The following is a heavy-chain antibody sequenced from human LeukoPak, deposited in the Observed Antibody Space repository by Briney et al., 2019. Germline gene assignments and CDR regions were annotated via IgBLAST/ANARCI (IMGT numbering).Heavy chain of an antibody. J-gene: IGHJ3*02. V-gene: IGHV3-20*04. CDR1: GFTFDEYG. Sequence: GGSLRLSCAASGFTFDEYGMSWVRQAPGKGLEWVSGINWNGDNTGYADSVQGRFTISRDNAKNSLYLQMNSLRAEDTALYYCARYPYYYDSSGYGAFDMWGQGTMVTVSS. CDR3: ARYPYYYDSSGYGAFDM. D-gene: IGHD3-22*01. CDR2: INWNGDNT.